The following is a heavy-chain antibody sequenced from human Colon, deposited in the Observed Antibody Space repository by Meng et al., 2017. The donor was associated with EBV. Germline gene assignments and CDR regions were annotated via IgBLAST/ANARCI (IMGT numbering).Heavy chain of an antibody. CDR1: GDSITSGDYS. CDR3: VRDTRRGGGWFDP. D-gene: IGHD3-10*01. Sequence: QVKLQESGSGRVRPSQTLSLTCAVSGDSITSGDYSWTWIRQPPGKGLEWIGYIYHGVNIYYTPSLRSRVTISVDKSRNQFSLKLTSVSAADTAVYYCVRDTRRGGGWFDPWGQGTLVTVSS. J-gene: IGHJ5*02. V-gene: IGHV4-30-2*01. CDR2: IYHGVNI.